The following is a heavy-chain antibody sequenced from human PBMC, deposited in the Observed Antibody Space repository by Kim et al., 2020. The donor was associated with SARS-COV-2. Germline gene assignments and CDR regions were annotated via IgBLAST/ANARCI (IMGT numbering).Heavy chain of an antibody. V-gene: IGHV3-74*01. CDR2: ISSDGSIT. CDR1: RFTFNNYW. CDR3: ARGFFRDGFGV. Sequence: GGSLRLSCAVSRFTFNNYWINWVRHAPGKGLVWVSRISSDGSITNYADSVKGRFTMSRDNAENTLYLQMNRLRAEDTAVYYCARGFFRDGFGVWGQGTTVTVSS. J-gene: IGHJ6*02. D-gene: IGHD3-10*01.